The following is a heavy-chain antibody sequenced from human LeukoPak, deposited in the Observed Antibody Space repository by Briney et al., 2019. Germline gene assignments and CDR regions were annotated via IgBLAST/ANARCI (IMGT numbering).Heavy chain of an antibody. J-gene: IGHJ4*02. CDR1: GGTFSSYA. V-gene: IGHV1-69*05. CDR2: IIPIFGTA. Sequence: ASVKVSCKASGGTFSSYAISWVRQAPGQGLEWMGRIIPIFGTANYAQKFQGRVTITTDESTSTAYMELSSLRSEDTAVYYCARDRPRTSFDYWGQGTLVTVSS. CDR3: ARDRPRTSFDY. D-gene: IGHD1/OR15-1a*01.